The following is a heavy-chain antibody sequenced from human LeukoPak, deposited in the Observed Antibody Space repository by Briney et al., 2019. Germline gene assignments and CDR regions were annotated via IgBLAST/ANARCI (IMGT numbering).Heavy chain of an antibody. V-gene: IGHV3-23*01. D-gene: IGHD4-17*01. CDR3: AKTKGFMTTVTLVDY. J-gene: IGHJ4*02. CDR2: ISGSGGST. CDR1: GFTFSSYA. Sequence: SGGSLRLSCAASGFTFSSYAMSWVRQAPGKGLEWVSAISGSGGSTYYADSVKGRFTISRDNSKNTLYLQMNSLRAEDTAVYYCAKTKGFMTTVTLVDYWGQGTLVTVSS.